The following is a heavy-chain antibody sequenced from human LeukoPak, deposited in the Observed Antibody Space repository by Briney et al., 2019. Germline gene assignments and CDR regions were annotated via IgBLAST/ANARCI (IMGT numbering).Heavy chain of an antibody. D-gene: IGHD3-9*01. CDR1: GFTFSSYW. CDR2: IKQDGSEK. Sequence: GGSLRLSCAASGFTFSSYWMSWVRQAPGKGLEWVANIKQDGSEKYYVDSVKGRFTISRDNAKNSLYLQMNSLRAEDTAVYYCARDLRVLRYFDWLLHPDAFDIWGQGTMVTVSS. V-gene: IGHV3-7*01. J-gene: IGHJ3*02. CDR3: ARDLRVLRYFDWLLHPDAFDI.